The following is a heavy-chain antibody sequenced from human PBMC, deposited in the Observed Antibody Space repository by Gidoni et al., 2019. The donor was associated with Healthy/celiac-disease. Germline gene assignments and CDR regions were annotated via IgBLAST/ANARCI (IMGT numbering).Heavy chain of an antibody. CDR3: ARGGGWLQPHPFDY. V-gene: IGHV4-34*01. CDR1: GGSFSGYY. Sequence: QVQLQQWGAGLLKPSETLSLTCAVYGGSFSGYYWSWIRQPPGKGLEWIGEINHSGSTNYNPSLKSRVTISVDTSKNQFSRKLSSVTAADTAVYYCARGGGWLQPHPFDYWGQGTLVTVSS. J-gene: IGHJ4*02. D-gene: IGHD3-16*01. CDR2: INHSGST.